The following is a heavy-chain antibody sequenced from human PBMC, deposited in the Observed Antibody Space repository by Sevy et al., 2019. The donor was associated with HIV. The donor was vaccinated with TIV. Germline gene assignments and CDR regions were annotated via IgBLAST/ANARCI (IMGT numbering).Heavy chain of an antibody. CDR1: GFTFSSYG. V-gene: IGHV3-30*18. CDR3: AKDPQDGGTYYYYYGMDV. Sequence: GGSLRLSCAASGFTFSSYGMHWVRQAPGKGLEWVAVISYDGSNKYYADSVKGRFTISRDNSKNTLDLQMNSLRAEDTAVYYCAKDPQDGGTYYYYYGMDVWGQGTTVTVSS. D-gene: IGHD2-15*01. J-gene: IGHJ6*02. CDR2: ISYDGSNK.